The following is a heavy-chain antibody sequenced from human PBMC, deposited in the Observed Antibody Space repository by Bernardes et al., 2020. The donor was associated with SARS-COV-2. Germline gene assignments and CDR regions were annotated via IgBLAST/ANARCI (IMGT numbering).Heavy chain of an antibody. CDR3: AREGTNHLWYFDY. V-gene: IGHV3-74*01. Sequence: GGSLRLSCAASGFTFSDYWMHWVRQVPGKGLVWVSRIQNDGLSADYADSVRGRFTISRDNAKNTLYLQMDSLRAEDTAVYYCAREGTNHLWYFDYWGQGALVTVSS. CDR2: IQNDGLSA. J-gene: IGHJ4*02. D-gene: IGHD2-8*01. CDR1: GFTFSDYW.